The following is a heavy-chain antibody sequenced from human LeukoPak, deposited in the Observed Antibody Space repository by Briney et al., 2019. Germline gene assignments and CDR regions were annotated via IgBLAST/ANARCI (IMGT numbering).Heavy chain of an antibody. CDR2: VYTTGSN. Sequence: SETLSLTCTVSGVSITSYYWSWLRQPAGKALEWIGRVYTTGSNTYNPSPKSRVTMSVDTSKNQFSLKLSSVTAADTAVYYCARGPYFFDYWGQGTLVTVSS. CDR3: ARGPYFFDY. J-gene: IGHJ4*02. V-gene: IGHV4-4*07. CDR1: GVSITSYY.